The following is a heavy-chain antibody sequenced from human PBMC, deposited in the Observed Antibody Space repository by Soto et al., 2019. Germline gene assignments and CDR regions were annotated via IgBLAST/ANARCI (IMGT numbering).Heavy chain of an antibody. D-gene: IGHD6-25*01. J-gene: IGHJ4*02. CDR2: ISNSGSEI. V-gene: IGHV3-23*01. CDR3: VRRGYNWQFSDY. CDR1: GFTFSSYG. Sequence: GGSLRLSCAASGFTFSSYGMSWVRQAPGKGLEWVSGISNSGSEIFYAASVKGRFTISRDSSKNTLYLEMSSLRPEDTAVYYCVRRGYNWQFSDYWGQGTLVTVSS.